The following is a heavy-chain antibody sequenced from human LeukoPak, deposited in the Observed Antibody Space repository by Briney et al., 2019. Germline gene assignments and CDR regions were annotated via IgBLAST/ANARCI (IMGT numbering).Heavy chain of an antibody. V-gene: IGHV4-34*01. D-gene: IGHD3-10*01. CDR1: GGSFSGYY. CDR2: INHSGYT. J-gene: IGHJ6*02. CDR3: ARLGSRVV. Sequence: SETLSLTCAVYGGSFSGYYWSWIHQPPGKGLEWIGEINHSGYTNYNPSLKSRVTMSVDTSKNQFSLKLNSMTAADTAVYYCARLGSRVVWGQGTTVTVSS.